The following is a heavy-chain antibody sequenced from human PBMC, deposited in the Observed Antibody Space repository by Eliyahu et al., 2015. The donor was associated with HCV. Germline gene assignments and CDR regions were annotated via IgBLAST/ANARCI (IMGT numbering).Heavy chain of an antibody. CDR2: VSSSSTYI. CDR3: ARDPPGPAAYDWYFDL. Sequence: DVQLVESGGGLVKPGGSLXLSCAASGFTFXPYKMNWVRQAPGKGLEWVXSVSSSSTYIYYADAVKGRFTISRDNAKNSLYLQMDSLRAEDTAVYYCARDPPGPAAYDWYFDLWGRGTLVTVSS. J-gene: IGHJ2*01. D-gene: IGHD5-12*01. CDR1: GFTFXPYK. V-gene: IGHV3-21*01.